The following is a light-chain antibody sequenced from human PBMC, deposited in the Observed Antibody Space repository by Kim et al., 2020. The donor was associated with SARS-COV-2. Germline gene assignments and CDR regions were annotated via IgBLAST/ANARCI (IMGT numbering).Light chain of an antibody. CDR1: SLTSDY. V-gene: IGLV3-19*01. CDR3: NSRDSSGNHVV. J-gene: IGLJ2*01. CDR2: GKN. Sequence: ALGQTVRITSQGGSLTSDYASWYQQKPGQAPVLVIYGKNNRPSGIPDRFSGSSSGNTASLTITGAQAEDEADYYCNSRDSSGNHVVFGGGTQLTVL.